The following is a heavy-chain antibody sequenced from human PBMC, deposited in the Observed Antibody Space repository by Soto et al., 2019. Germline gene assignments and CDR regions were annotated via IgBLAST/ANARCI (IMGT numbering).Heavy chain of an antibody. D-gene: IGHD1-1*01. CDR2: ISSSSSYI. CDR1: GFTFSSYS. CDR3: ARPKTTSQYNWFDP. V-gene: IGHV3-21*01. Sequence: GGSLRLSCAASGFTFSSYSMNWVRQAPGKGLEWVSSISSSSSYIYYADSVKGRFTISRDNAKNSLYLQMNSLRAEDTAVYYCARPKTTSQYNWFDPWGQGTLVTVSS. J-gene: IGHJ5*02.